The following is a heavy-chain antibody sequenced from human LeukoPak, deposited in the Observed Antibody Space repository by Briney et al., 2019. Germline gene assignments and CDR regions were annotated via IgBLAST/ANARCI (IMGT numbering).Heavy chain of an antibody. CDR3: ATDAGLYASGTFSR. J-gene: IGHJ4*02. D-gene: IGHD3-10*01. V-gene: IGHV1-69-2*01. CDR1: NYTFIDYY. CDR2: IDPENGIT. Sequence: GATVKISCKTSNYTFIDYYIHWIKQAPGKGLEWMGRIDPENGITLYTRDRVIMTADTSTDTAYLEVSSLRSEDTAVYYCATDAGLYASGTFSRWGQGTLVTVSS.